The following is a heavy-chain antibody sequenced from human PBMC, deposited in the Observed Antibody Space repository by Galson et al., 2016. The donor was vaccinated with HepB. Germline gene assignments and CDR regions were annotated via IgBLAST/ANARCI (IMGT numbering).Heavy chain of an antibody. CDR3: AKGRGGVSIH. CDR2: IKQDGSEK. V-gene: IGHV3-7*01. Sequence: SLRLSCAASGFAFGSYWMRWVRQAPGKGLEWVANIKQDGSEKYFVDSVKGRFTISRDNAKNSLYPQMNSLRAEDTAVYYCAKGRGGVSIHWGQGTLVTVSS. D-gene: IGHD3-10*01. J-gene: IGHJ4*02. CDR1: GFAFGSYW.